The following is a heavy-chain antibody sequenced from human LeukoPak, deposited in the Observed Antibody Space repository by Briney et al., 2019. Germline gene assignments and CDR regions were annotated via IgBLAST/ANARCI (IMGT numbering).Heavy chain of an antibody. CDR2: INPNSGGT. J-gene: IGHJ4*02. V-gene: IGHV1-2*02. Sequence: ASVKVSCKASGYTFTGYYMHWVRQAPGQGLEWMGWINPNSGGTNYAQKFQGRVTMTRDTSISTAYMELSRLRSDDTAVYYCARETGIAAAGLDYWGQGTPVTVSS. D-gene: IGHD6-13*01. CDR1: GYTFTGYY. CDR3: ARETGIAAAGLDY.